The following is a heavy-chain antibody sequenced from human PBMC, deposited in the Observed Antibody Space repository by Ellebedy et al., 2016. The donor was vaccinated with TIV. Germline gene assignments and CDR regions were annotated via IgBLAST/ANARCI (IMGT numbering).Heavy chain of an antibody. CDR1: GFSFSDYY. D-gene: IGHD6-19*01. CDR3: ARGQAVAGSHFDY. Sequence: GESLKISCAPSGFSFSDYYMNWIRQVPGTGLEWLSYISSSGSDTNYAYSVKGRFTISRANAKNSLYLEMNSLKVEDTAVYYCARGQAVAGSHFDYWGQGTLVTVSS. V-gene: IGHV3-11*06. J-gene: IGHJ4*02. CDR2: ISSSGSDT.